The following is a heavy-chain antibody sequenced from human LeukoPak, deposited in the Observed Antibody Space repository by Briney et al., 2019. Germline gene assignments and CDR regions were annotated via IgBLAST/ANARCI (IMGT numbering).Heavy chain of an antibody. CDR1: GFVFSDYY. V-gene: IGHV3-11*06. Sequence: GGSLRLSCTASGFVFSDYYMTWIRQTPGTGLEWLSYISTTSAYTNYADSARGRFTISRDNAKNSLYLQMNSLRAEDTAVYYCARASRQRVRYFDYWGEGTVVTVSS. D-gene: IGHD3-10*02. CDR3: ARASRQRVRYFDY. J-gene: IGHJ4*02. CDR2: ISTTSAYT.